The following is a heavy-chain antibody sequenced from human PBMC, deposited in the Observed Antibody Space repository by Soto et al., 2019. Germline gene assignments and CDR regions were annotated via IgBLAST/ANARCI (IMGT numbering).Heavy chain of an antibody. Sequence: ASVKVSCKASGYTFTGYYMHWVRQAPGQGLEWMGWINPNSGGTNYAQKFQGRVTMTRDTSISTAYMELSRLRSDDTAVYYCAREGYCSSTSCFNWLDPWGQGTLVTVSS. CDR2: INPNSGGT. CDR3: AREGYCSSTSCFNWLDP. CDR1: GYTFTGYY. J-gene: IGHJ5*02. D-gene: IGHD2-2*01. V-gene: IGHV1-2*02.